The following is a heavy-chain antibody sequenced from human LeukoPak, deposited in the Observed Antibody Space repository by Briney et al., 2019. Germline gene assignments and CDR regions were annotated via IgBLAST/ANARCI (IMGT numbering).Heavy chain of an antibody. J-gene: IGHJ4*02. CDR3: TRAGGPRTQHVAPSVDY. V-gene: IGHV3-49*04. D-gene: IGHD1-1*01. CDR2: IRSKAYGGTT. Sequence: QAGGSLRLSCTASGFTFGDYAMSWVRQAPGKGLEWVGFIRSKAYGGTTEYAASVKGRFTISRDDSKSIAYLQMNSLKTEDTAVYYCTRAGGPRTQHVAPSVDYWGQGTLVTVSS. CDR1: GFTFGDYA.